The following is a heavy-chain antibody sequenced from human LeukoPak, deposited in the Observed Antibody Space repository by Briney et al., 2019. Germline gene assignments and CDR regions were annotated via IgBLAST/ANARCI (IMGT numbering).Heavy chain of an antibody. Sequence: EGSLRLSCAASGFTFSSYGMHWVRQAPGKGLEWVAVIWYDGSNKYYADSVKGRFTISRDNSKNTLYLQMNSLRAEDTAVYYCARDITMVRGVSYYFDYWGQGTLVTVSS. CDR1: GFTFSSYG. D-gene: IGHD3-10*01. CDR3: ARDITMVRGVSYYFDY. CDR2: IWYDGSNK. J-gene: IGHJ4*02. V-gene: IGHV3-33*01.